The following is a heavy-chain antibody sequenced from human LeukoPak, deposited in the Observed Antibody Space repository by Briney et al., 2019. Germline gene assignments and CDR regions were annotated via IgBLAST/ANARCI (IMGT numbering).Heavy chain of an antibody. Sequence: GPSVKVSCKASGYTFTSYYMHWVRQAPGQGLEWMGIINPSGGSTSYAQKFQGRVTMTRDTPTSTVYMELSSLRSEDTAVYYCAVGVLGPRPDVDYWGQGTLVTVSS. V-gene: IGHV1-46*01. D-gene: IGHD1-26*01. CDR2: INPSGGST. CDR3: AVGVLGPRPDVDY. CDR1: GYTFTSYY. J-gene: IGHJ4*02.